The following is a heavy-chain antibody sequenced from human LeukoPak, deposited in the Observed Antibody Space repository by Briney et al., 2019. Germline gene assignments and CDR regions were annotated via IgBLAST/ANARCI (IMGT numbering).Heavy chain of an antibody. Sequence: SETLSLTCTVSGESISGFYWTWIRQPPGKGLEWIGYIYYSGNTKYNPSLKSRITMAVDTSKNQVSLKLTSVTAADTAIYYCAREVHYYGSGTYFFWFDPWGQGTLVTVSS. D-gene: IGHD3-10*01. CDR3: AREVHYYGSGTYFFWFDP. J-gene: IGHJ5*02. V-gene: IGHV4-59*01. CDR2: IYYSGNT. CDR1: GESISGFY.